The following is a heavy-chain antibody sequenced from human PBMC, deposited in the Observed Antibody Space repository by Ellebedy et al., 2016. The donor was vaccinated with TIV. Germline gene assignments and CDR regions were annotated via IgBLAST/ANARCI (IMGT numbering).Heavy chain of an antibody. V-gene: IGHV3-9*01. CDR3: VKELSSYLLPYGDSRNYGMDF. J-gene: IGHJ6*02. D-gene: IGHD4-17*01. CDR1: GFTFDDYA. Sequence: SLKISCAGSGFTFDDYAMHWVRQAPGKGLEWVSGIDWNSGMIGYADSVKGRFTISRDNAKKSLVLLMNSLRPEDTALYYCVKELSSYLLPYGDSRNYGMDFWGQGTTVTVSS. CDR2: IDWNSGMI.